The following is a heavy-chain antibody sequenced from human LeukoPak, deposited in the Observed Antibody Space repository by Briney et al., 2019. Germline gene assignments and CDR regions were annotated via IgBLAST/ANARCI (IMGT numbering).Heavy chain of an antibody. CDR1: GYAFTRYG. CDR3: ARGGYDILTGYHPFDY. CDR2: ISAYDGNT. J-gene: IGHJ4*02. V-gene: IGHV1-18*04. D-gene: IGHD3-9*01. Sequence: ASVKVSCKASGYAFTRYGISWVRQAPGQGLEWMGWISAYDGNTNYAQKLQGRVTMTTDTSTSTAYMELRSLRSDDTAVYYCARGGYDILTGYHPFDYWGQGTLVTVSS.